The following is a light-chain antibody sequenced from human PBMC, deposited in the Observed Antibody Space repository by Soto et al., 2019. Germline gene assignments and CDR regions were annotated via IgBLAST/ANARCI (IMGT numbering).Light chain of an antibody. CDR3: QQYQNLWT. J-gene: IGKJ1*01. CDR1: QSIYSN. V-gene: IGKV3-15*01. CDR2: RAS. Sequence: AMSLSLATLSVNPGDSATLSFKAGQSIYSNVAWYQQGPAQAPRLFICRASAWATGVPARFSGSGSGTEFTLTISGLQSEDFALYYCQQYQNLWTFGQGTKVAIK.